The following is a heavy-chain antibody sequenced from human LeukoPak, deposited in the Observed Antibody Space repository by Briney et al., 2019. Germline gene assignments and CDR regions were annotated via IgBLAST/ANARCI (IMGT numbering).Heavy chain of an antibody. CDR1: GFTFSSYA. CDR2: ISGSGGGT. J-gene: IGHJ3*02. D-gene: IGHD4-23*01. CDR3: AKDDRMTTVVAMGAFDI. Sequence: GGSLRLSCAASGFTFSSYAMSWVRQAPGKGLEWVSGISGSGGGTYYADSVKGRFTIPTDNSKNTLYLQMNSLRAEDTAGYYCAKDDRMTTVVAMGAFDIWGQGTMVTVSS. V-gene: IGHV3-23*01.